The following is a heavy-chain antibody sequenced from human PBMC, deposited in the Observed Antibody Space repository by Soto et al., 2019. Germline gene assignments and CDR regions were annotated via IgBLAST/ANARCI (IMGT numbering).Heavy chain of an antibody. J-gene: IGHJ4*02. CDR1: GGSLSGYY. V-gene: IGHV4-34*01. CDR3: GRGQEGVVATH. CDR2: VKDGGHT. D-gene: IGHD5-12*01. Sequence: QVQLQQWGAGLLKPSETLSLNCAVTGGSLSGYYWSWIRQPPGKGLEWIGEVKDGGHTNYSPSLRGRVTISSDTSNNQFSLRLNSVTAADTGVYYCGRGQEGVVATHWDQGSLVTVSS.